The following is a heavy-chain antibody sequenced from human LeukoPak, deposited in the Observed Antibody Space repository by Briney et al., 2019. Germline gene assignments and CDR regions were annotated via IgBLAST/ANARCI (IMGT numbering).Heavy chain of an antibody. CDR2: ISGSGDST. V-gene: IGHV3-23*01. CDR1: GFTSSSYA. Sequence: GGSLRLSCAASGFTSSSYAMSWVRQAPGKGLEWVSAISGSGDSTYYADSVKGRFTISRDNSKNTLYLQMNSLRAEDTAVYYCAKDRSGYYFPYWYFDLWGRGTLVTVSS. J-gene: IGHJ2*01. CDR3: AKDRSGYYFPYWYFDL. D-gene: IGHD3-22*01.